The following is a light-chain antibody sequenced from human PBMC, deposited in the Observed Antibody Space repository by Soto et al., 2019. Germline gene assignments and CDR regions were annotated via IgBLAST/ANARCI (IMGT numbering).Light chain of an antibody. CDR3: SSYTSSGTDV. V-gene: IGLV2-14*01. CDR1: GSDVGGYNY. Sequence: QSALTQPASVSGSPGQSITVSCTGTGSDVGGYNYVSWYQQHPGKAPKVIIYEVRNRPSGVSDRFSGSKSGNTASLTISGLQAEDEADYYCSSYTSSGTDVFGTGTKVTV. J-gene: IGLJ1*01. CDR2: EVR.